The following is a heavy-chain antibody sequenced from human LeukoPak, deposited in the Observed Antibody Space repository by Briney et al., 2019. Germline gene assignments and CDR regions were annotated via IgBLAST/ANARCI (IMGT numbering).Heavy chain of an antibody. V-gene: IGHV3-21*01. D-gene: IGHD1-26*01. CDR3: ARDAGATPYFGY. Sequence: GESLRLSCAASGFTFSSYSMNSVRQAPGKGLEWVSSISSSSSYIYYADSVKGRFTISRDNAKNSLYLQMNCLRAEDTAVYYCARDAGATPYFGYWGQVTLVTVSS. CDR1: GFTFSSYS. J-gene: IGHJ4*02. CDR2: ISSSSSYI.